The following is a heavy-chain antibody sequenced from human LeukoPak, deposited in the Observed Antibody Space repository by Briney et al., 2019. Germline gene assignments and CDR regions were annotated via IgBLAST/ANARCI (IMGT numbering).Heavy chain of an antibody. CDR1: GFTFSSYW. Sequence: GGSLRLSCAASGFTFSSYWTRWVRHAPGKGRGWVSRIIVVVSSTSYADSVKGRFTLSRDNATNTLYLRMNSVRAEDTAVYFCARDRRGVRDNSGYDLDYWGQGTLVTVSS. CDR3: ARDRRGVRDNSGYDLDY. D-gene: IGHD3-22*01. J-gene: IGHJ4*02. CDR2: IIVVVSST. V-gene: IGHV3-74*01.